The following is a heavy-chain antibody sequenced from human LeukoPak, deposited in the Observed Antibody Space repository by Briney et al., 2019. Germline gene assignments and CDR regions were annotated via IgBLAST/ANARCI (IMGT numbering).Heavy chain of an antibody. J-gene: IGHJ4*02. CDR1: GYTFTSYY. CDR2: INPSGGST. CDR3: ARDAVPLSRGSSNSYLFDY. V-gene: IGHV1-46*01. Sequence: ASVKVSCKASGYTFTSYYMHWVRQAPGQGLEWMGIINPSGGSTSYAQKFQGRVTMTRDTSTSTVYMELSSLRSEDTAVYYCARDAVPLSRGSSNSYLFDYWGQGTLVTVSS. D-gene: IGHD2-2*01.